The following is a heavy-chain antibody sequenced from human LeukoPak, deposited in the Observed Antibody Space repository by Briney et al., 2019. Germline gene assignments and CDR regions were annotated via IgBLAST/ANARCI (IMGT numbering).Heavy chain of an antibody. J-gene: IGHJ4*02. D-gene: IGHD2-15*01. CDR1: GFTFSNAW. CDR3: TTPNPRYCSGGSCPDY. CDR2: IKSKTDGGTT. Sequence: GGSLRLSCAASGFTFSNAWMSWVRQAPGKGLEWVGRIKSKTDGGTTDYAAPVKGRFTISRDDSKNTLYPQMNSPKTEDTAVYYCTTPNPRYCSGGSCPDYWGRGTLVTVSS. V-gene: IGHV3-15*01.